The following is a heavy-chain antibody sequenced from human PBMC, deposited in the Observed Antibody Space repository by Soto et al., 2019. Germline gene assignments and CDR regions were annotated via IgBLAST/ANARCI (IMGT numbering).Heavy chain of an antibody. V-gene: IGHV3-23*01. J-gene: IGHJ4*02. CDR1: GLTFSIYA. D-gene: IGHD2-21*02. CDR2: MTGSGGDI. CDR3: EKDAVYGDGLWLAAN. Sequence: PGGSPRLSCAASGLTFSIYAMMWVRQPPGKGQEWVAGMTGSGGDIRYADSVKGRFTISKDNSKNTLYLQMNSLRAEDTAMYYCEKDAVYGDGLWLAANWGQGTLVTVYS.